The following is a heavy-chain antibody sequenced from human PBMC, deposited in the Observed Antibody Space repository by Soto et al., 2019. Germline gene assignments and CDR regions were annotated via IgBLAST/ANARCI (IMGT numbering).Heavy chain of an antibody. CDR3: ARDGKGAAYTHGPYYFDY. V-gene: IGHV3-48*02. J-gene: IGHJ4*02. CDR1: GFPFSFYS. Sequence: GGSLRLSCAASGFPFSFYSMNWVSQAPGKGLEWISYITSTSSAINYADSVRGRFTISRDNAMRSLFLHMNSLRDEDTAVYYCARDGKGAAYTHGPYYFDYWGQGALVTVSS. CDR2: ITSTSSAI. D-gene: IGHD1-1*01.